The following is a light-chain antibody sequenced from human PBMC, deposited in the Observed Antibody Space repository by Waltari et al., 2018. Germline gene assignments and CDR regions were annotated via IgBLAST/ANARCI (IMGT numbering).Light chain of an antibody. J-gene: IGLJ3*02. CDR3: AAWDDSLSGRV. CDR1: RSNIGSNY. V-gene: IGLV1-47*01. CDR2: RNK. Sequence: QSVLTQPPSASGTPGQRVTISCSGSRSNIGSNYVYWYQQLPGTAPKLLIYRNKQWPSGVPDRFSGSKSVTSASLAISGLRSEDEADYYCAAWDDSLSGRVFGGGTKVTVL.